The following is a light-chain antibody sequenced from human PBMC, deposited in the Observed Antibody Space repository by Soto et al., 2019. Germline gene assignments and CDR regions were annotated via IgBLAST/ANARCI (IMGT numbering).Light chain of an antibody. CDR1: ALAHQF. Sequence: SYELTQPPSLSVSPGQTATISCSADALAHQFAFWYQQKPGQAPLLVISEDNERPSGIPERFSGSTSGTTATLTISAVQAEDEADYYCQSADNSDAQGVVFGGGTKVTVL. CDR3: QSADNSDAQGVV. J-gene: IGLJ2*01. V-gene: IGLV3-25*02. CDR2: EDN.